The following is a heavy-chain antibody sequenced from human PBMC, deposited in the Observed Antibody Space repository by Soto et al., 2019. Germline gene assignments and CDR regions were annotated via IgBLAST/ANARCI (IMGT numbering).Heavy chain of an antibody. D-gene: IGHD1-1*01. J-gene: IGHJ4*02. V-gene: IGHV3-74*01. Sequence: HPGGSLRLSCAASGFTFSSYAMSWVRQAPGKGLEWVSRINSDGSSTTYADSVKGRFTISRDNAKNTLYLQMNSLRAEDTAVYYCARTTYYFDYWGQGTLVTVSS. CDR2: INSDGSST. CDR1: GFTFSSYA. CDR3: ARTTYYFDY.